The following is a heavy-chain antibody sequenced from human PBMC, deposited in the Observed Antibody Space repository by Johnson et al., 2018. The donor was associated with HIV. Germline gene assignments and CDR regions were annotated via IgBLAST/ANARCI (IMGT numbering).Heavy chain of an antibody. CDR2: ISYDGSNK. CDR3: AREVSSGGYCTTTTCYAAAFDI. Sequence: QVQLVESGGGVVQPGRSLRLSCAASGFTFSSYGMHWVRQAPGKGLEWVAVISYDGSNKYYADSVKGRFTISRDNSKNTLYVQMNSLRAADTAVYYCAREVSSGGYCTTTTCYAAAFDIWGRGTMVTVSS. D-gene: IGHD2-2*01. CDR1: GFTFSSYG. V-gene: IGHV3-30*03. J-gene: IGHJ3*02.